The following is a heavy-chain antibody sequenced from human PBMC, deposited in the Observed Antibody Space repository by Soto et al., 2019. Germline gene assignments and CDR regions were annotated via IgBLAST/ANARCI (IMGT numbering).Heavy chain of an antibody. CDR2: IYHSGST. Sequence: PSETLSLTCAVSGYSISSGYYWGWIRQPPGKGLEWIGSIYHSGSTYYNPPLKSRVTISVDTSKNQFSLKLSSVTAADTAVYYCARDVDTAMMSWFDPWGQGTLVTVSS. D-gene: IGHD5-18*01. V-gene: IGHV4-38-2*02. CDR3: ARDVDTAMMSWFDP. CDR1: GYSISSGYY. J-gene: IGHJ5*02.